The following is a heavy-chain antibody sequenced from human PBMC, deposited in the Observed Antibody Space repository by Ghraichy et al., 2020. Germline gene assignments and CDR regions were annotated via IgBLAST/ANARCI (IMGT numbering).Heavy chain of an antibody. D-gene: IGHD5-18*01. Sequence: SETLSLTCAVYGGSFSGYYWSWIRQPPGKGLEWIGEINHSGSTNYNPSLKSRVTISVDTSKNQFSLKLSSVTAADTAVYYCARVGYSYQVNPYYGMDVWGQGTTVTVSS. CDR3: ARVGYSYQVNPYYGMDV. J-gene: IGHJ6*02. CDR2: INHSGST. V-gene: IGHV4-34*01. CDR1: GGSFSGYY.